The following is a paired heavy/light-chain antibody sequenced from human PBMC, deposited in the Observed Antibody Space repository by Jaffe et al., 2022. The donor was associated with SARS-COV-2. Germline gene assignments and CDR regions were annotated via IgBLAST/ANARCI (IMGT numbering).Light chain of an antibody. V-gene: IGLV3-19*01. CDR3: NSRDSSGNHLGV. CDR2: GKN. Sequence: SSELTQDPAVSVALGQTVRITCQGDSLRSYYASWYQQKPGQAPVLVIYGKNNRPSGIPDRFSGSSSGNTASLTITGAQAEDEADYYCNSRDSSGNHLGVFGGGTKLTVL. J-gene: IGLJ3*02. CDR1: SLRSYY.
Heavy chain of an antibody. CDR1: GGSFSGYY. Sequence: QVQLQQWGAGLLKPSETLSLTCAVYGGSFSGYYWSWIRQPPGKGLEWIGEINHSGSTNYNPSLKSRVTISVDTSKNQFSLKLSSVTAADTAVYYCARGLKGYYGSGRRLNYYYYMDVWGKGTTVTVSS. D-gene: IGHD3-10*01. V-gene: IGHV4-34*01. CDR3: ARGLKGYYGSGRRLNYYYYMDV. CDR2: INHSGST. J-gene: IGHJ6*03.